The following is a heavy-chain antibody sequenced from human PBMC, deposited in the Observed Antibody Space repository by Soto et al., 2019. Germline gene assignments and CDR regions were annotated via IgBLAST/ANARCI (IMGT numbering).Heavy chain of an antibody. CDR2: MWYDGHVE. CDR1: GFRFRTSG. D-gene: IGHD2-15*01. Sequence: QVHLVESGGGVVQPGRSLTLSCAASGFRFRTSGMHWVRQAPGKWLEWVTGMWYDGHVEGHLDSVKGRFTISRDNSNSLMSLQMSNLRVDDTAVYYCARGLPKVAGGAFDIWGHGTMVTVSS. V-gene: IGHV3-33*01. CDR3: ARGLPKVAGGAFDI. J-gene: IGHJ3*02.